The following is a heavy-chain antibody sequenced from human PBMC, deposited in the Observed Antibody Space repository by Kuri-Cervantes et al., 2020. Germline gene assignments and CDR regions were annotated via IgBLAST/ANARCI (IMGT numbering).Heavy chain of an antibody. J-gene: IGHJ6*02. CDR2: IGTAGDT. D-gene: IGHD3-3*01. V-gene: IGHV3-13*01. CDR1: GFTFSSYD. CDR3: ARAHTSSRYYDFWSGYYYGMDV. Sequence: GESLKISYAASGFTFSSYDMHWVRQATGKGLEWVSAIGTAGDTYYPGSVKGRFTISRENAKNSLYLQMNSLRAGDTAVYYCARAHTSSRYYDFWSGYYYGMDVWGQGTTVTVSS.